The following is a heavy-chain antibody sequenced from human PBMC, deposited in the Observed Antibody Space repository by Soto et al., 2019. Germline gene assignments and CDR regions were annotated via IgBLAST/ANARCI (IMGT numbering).Heavy chain of an antibody. V-gene: IGHV4-59*08. D-gene: IGHD5-12*01. Sequence: PSETLSLTCTVCGGSIGSNYWSWIRQPPGKGLEWIAYVFYSGHSDYNPSLKSRVTISVDTSKNQFSLKMSSVTAADTAVYYCATGVATTEWDSWGQGTLVTVSS. CDR3: ATGVATTEWDS. CDR1: GGSIGSNY. J-gene: IGHJ4*02. CDR2: VFYSGHS.